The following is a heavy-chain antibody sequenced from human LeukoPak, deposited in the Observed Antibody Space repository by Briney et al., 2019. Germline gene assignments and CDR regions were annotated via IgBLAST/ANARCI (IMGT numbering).Heavy chain of an antibody. CDR1: GYSISSGYY. D-gene: IGHD2/OR15-2a*01. Sequence: PSETLSLTCAVSGYSISSGYYWGWIRQPPGKGLEWIGTFHNTGAFYYNPSLKSRVTISADMSKNQFSLNLRSVTAADTAMYYCERMYSTIWYVNQWGPGTLVTVSS. V-gene: IGHV4-38-2*01. CDR3: ERMYSTIWYVNQ. J-gene: IGHJ4*02. CDR2: FHNTGAF.